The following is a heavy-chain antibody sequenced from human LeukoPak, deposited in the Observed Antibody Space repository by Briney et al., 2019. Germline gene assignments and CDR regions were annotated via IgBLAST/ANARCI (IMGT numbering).Heavy chain of an antibody. V-gene: IGHV4-39*01. CDR2: IYYSGNT. Sequence: SETLSLTCTVSGGSISSSSYYWGWIRQSPGKGLEWIASIYYSGNTYYNPSLKSRVTISVDTSKNQFSLKLSSVTAADTAVYYCASGSLASYFDHWGQGTLVTVSS. CDR3: ASGSLASYFDH. J-gene: IGHJ4*02. D-gene: IGHD3-16*01. CDR1: GGSISSSSYY.